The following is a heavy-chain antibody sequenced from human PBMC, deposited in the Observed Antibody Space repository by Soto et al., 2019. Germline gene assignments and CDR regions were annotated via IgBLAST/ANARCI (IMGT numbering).Heavy chain of an antibody. J-gene: IGHJ3*02. Sequence: QVQLVQSGAEVKKPGASVKVSCKASGYTFTSYAMHWVRQAPGTRLVWMGWITAGNGNTKYSQKFQGRVTSTRDTSASTAYMELRSLRSEDTAVYYWLRDAFDIWGQGTIVTVSS. CDR3: LRDAFDI. V-gene: IGHV1-3*01. CDR2: ITAGNGNT. CDR1: GYTFTSYA. D-gene: IGHD2-15*01.